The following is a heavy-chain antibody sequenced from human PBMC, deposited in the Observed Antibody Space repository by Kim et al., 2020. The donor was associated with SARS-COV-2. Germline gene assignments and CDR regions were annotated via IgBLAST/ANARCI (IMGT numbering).Heavy chain of an antibody. D-gene: IGHD5-12*01. J-gene: IGHJ6*02. CDR1: GGSISSSSYY. CDR2: IYYSGST. V-gene: IGHV4-39*07. Sequence: SETLSLTCTVSGGSISSSSYYWGWIRQPPGKGLEWIGSIYYSGSTYYNPSLKSRVTISVDTSKNQFSLKLSSVTAADTAVYYCARDHAAGGYSGYDPGWLVLHQKFWQQNQSYGMDVWGQGTTVTVSS. CDR3: ARDHAAGGYSGYDPGWLVLHQKFWQQNQSYGMDV.